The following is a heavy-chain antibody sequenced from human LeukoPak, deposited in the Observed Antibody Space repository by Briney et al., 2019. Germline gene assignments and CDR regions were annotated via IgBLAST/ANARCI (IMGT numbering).Heavy chain of an antibody. V-gene: IGHV1-69*05. CDR3: AGGILGFLGDYYYMDV. Sequence: SVKVSCKASGGTFSSYAISWVRQAPGQGLEWMGGIIPIFGTANYAQKFQGRVTMTRDMSTSTVYMELSSLRSEDTAVYYCAGGILGFLGDYYYMDVWGKGTTVTVSS. CDR2: IIPIFGTA. D-gene: IGHD3-16*01. CDR1: GGTFSSYA. J-gene: IGHJ6*03.